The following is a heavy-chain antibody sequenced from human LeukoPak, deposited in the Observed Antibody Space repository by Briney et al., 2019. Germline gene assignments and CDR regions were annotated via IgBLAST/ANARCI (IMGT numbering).Heavy chain of an antibody. CDR3: ARRRAYCGGDCYWDY. CDR2: IYYSGST. V-gene: IGHV4-39*01. D-gene: IGHD2-21*02. CDR1: GGSISSSSYY. Sequence: SGTLSLTCTVSGGSISSSSYYWGWIRQPPGKGLEWIGSIYYSGSTYYNPSLKSRVTISVDTSKNQFSLKLSSVTAADTAVYYCARRRAYCGGDCYWDYWGQGTLVTVSS. J-gene: IGHJ4*02.